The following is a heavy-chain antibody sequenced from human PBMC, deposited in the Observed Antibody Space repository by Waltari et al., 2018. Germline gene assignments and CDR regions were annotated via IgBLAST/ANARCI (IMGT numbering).Heavy chain of an antibody. Sequence: EVQLVESGGGLVQPGGSLRLSCAASGFPFSSYELNWVRQAPGKGLEWVSYISSSGSTMYYADSVKGRFTISRDNAKNSLYLQMNSLRAEDTAVYYCARVGQWRLDAFDIWGQGTMVTVSS. D-gene: IGHD6-19*01. CDR2: ISSSGSTM. CDR1: GFPFSSYE. CDR3: ARVGQWRLDAFDI. J-gene: IGHJ3*02. V-gene: IGHV3-48*03.